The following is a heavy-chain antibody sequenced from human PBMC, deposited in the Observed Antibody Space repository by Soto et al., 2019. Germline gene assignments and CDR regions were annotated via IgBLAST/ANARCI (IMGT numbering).Heavy chain of an antibody. J-gene: IGHJ4*02. CDR1: GGSISSGGYY. Sequence: QVQLQEAGPGLVKPSQTLSLTCTVSGGSISSGGYYWSWIRQHPGKGLEWIGYIYYSGRTYYNPSLKSRVTISVDTSKNQFSLKLSSVTAADTAVYYCARSANNRFLEWFLFDCWGQGTLVTVSS. CDR3: ARSANNRFLEWFLFDC. CDR2: IYYSGRT. D-gene: IGHD3-3*01. V-gene: IGHV4-31*03.